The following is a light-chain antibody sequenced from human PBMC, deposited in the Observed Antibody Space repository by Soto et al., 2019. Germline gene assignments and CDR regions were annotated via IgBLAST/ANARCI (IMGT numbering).Light chain of an antibody. Sequence: AIQLTQSPSSLSASVGAPVPFPCRASRHIIKDLGWFQQKAGKAPKFLIYAESILHPGVPSRFSGTGSGSDFALTITNLQPEDFATYYCLQDYSSPITFGQGTRLEI. J-gene: IGKJ5*01. CDR2: AES. V-gene: IGKV1-6*02. CDR1: RHIIKD. CDR3: LQDYSSPIT.